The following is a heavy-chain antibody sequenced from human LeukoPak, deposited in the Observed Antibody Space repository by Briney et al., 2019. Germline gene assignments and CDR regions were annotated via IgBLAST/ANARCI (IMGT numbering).Heavy chain of an antibody. V-gene: IGHV1-69*13. Sequence: SVKVSCTASGGTFSSYAISWVRQAPGQGLEWMGGIIPIFGTANYAQKFQGRVTITADESTSTAYMELSSLRSEDTAVYYCARGSYYYDSSGFLCDYWGQGTLVTVSS. J-gene: IGHJ4*02. CDR1: GGTFSSYA. CDR3: ARGSYYYDSSGFLCDY. CDR2: IIPIFGTA. D-gene: IGHD3-22*01.